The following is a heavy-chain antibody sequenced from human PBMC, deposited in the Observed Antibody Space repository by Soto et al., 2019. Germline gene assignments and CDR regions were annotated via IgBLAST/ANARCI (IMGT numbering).Heavy chain of an antibody. D-gene: IGHD3-22*01. J-gene: IGHJ6*02. V-gene: IGHV2-5*01. Sequence: SGPTLVNPTQTLTLTCTFSGFSLSTSGVGVGWIRQPPGKALEWLALIYWNDDKRYSPSLKSRLTITKDTSKNQVVLTMTNMDPVDTATYYCAHISAFRYYDSSGSRENYYYYGMDVWGQGTTVTVSS. CDR3: AHISAFRYYDSSGSRENYYYYGMDV. CDR2: IYWNDDK. CDR1: GFSLSTSGVG.